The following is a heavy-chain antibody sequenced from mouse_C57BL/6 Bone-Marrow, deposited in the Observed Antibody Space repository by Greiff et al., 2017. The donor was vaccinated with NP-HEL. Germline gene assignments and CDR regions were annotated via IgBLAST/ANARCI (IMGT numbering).Heavy chain of an antibody. CDR1: GFTFSDYG. D-gene: IGHD2-5*01. Sequence: EAQLVESGGGLVKPGGSLKLSCAASGFTFSDYGMHWVRQAPEKGLEWVAYISSGSSTIYYADTVKGRFTISRDNAKNTLFLQMTSLRSEDTAMYYCARTSYYSKYFDVWGTGTTVTVSS. CDR2: ISSGSSTI. V-gene: IGHV5-17*01. J-gene: IGHJ1*03. CDR3: ARTSYYSKYFDV.